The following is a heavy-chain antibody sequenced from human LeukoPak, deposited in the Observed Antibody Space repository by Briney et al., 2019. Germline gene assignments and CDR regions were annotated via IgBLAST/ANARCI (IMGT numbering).Heavy chain of an antibody. Sequence: HPGGSLRLSCAASGFTFNTYEMSWVRQAPGKALEWVSYVSSSGTTMYHADSVKGRFTISRDNAKNSLYLQMNSLRAEDAAVYYCARRYCSSASCLFDYWGQGTLVTVSS. CDR1: GFTFNTYE. D-gene: IGHD2-2*01. CDR3: ARRYCSSASCLFDY. J-gene: IGHJ4*02. CDR2: VSSSGTTM. V-gene: IGHV3-48*03.